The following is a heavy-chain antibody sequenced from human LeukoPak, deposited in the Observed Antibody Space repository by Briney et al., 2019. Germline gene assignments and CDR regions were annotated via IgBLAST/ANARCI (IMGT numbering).Heavy chain of an antibody. V-gene: IGHV3-74*01. D-gene: IGHD2-15*01. CDR1: GFTFTSYA. Sequence: PGGSLRLSCAASGFTFTSYAMSWVRQAPGKGLVWVSRINSDGSSTSYADSVKGRFTISRDNAKNTLYLQMNSLRAEDTAVYYCAREPRSVKWWSPLAFNYYGMDVWGQGTTVTVSS. CDR2: INSDGSST. J-gene: IGHJ6*02. CDR3: AREPRSVKWWSPLAFNYYGMDV.